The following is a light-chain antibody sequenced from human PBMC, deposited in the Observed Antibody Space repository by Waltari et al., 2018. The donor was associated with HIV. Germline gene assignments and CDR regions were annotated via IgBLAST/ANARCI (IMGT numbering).Light chain of an antibody. Sequence: QSALTQPPSASGSPGQSVTISCTGTSSDVGGYNYVSWYQLHPGKAPKLMIYEVSKRPSGVPERFSGSKSGHTASLTVSGLQSEDEADYFCASYAGSTNVFGTGTKVTVL. CDR1: SSDVGGYNY. CDR3: ASYAGSTNV. CDR2: EVS. V-gene: IGLV2-8*01. J-gene: IGLJ1*01.